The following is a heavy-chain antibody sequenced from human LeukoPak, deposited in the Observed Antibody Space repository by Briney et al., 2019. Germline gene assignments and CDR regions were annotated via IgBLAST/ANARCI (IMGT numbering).Heavy chain of an antibody. V-gene: IGHV1-2*02. J-gene: IGHJ3*02. D-gene: IGHD1-26*01. Sequence: ASVKVSSKASAYTFTGYSLHWVRQAPRQGLEWMGWITPVSSGTNYAQHPQSRAPDTRDTSISTAYIELSSLRSDDTAVYYCARGTLRIVGARGVPHGFDIWGQGTMVTVSS. CDR1: AYTFTGYS. CDR3: ARGTLRIVGARGVPHGFDI. CDR2: ITPVSSGT.